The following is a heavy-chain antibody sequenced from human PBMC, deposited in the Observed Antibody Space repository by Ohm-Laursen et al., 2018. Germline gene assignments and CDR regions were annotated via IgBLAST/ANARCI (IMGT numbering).Heavy chain of an antibody. CDR2: MYYSGST. J-gene: IGHJ6*02. Sequence: SETLSLTCAVYGGSFSGYYWSWIRQPPGKGLEWIGYMYYSGSTNYNPSLKGRVTISVDTPKNQFSLKLSSVTAADTAVYYCARHNRYYYDLDVWGQGTTVTVSS. V-gene: IGHV4-59*08. CDR1: GGSFSGYY. CDR3: ARHNRYYYDLDV.